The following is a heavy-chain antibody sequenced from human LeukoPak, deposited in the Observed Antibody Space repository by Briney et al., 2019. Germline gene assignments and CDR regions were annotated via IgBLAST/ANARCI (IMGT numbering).Heavy chain of an antibody. CDR1: GFTLSSYG. Sequence: GGSLRLSCAASGFTLSSYGMHWIRQAPGKGLEWVAVIWYDGSNKYYADSVKGRFTISRDNSKNTLYLQMNSLRAEDTAVYYCARGAVTMVRGVIVYYGMDVWGQGTTVTVSS. CDR2: IWYDGSNK. D-gene: IGHD3-10*01. V-gene: IGHV3-33*01. CDR3: ARGAVTMVRGVIVYYGMDV. J-gene: IGHJ6*02.